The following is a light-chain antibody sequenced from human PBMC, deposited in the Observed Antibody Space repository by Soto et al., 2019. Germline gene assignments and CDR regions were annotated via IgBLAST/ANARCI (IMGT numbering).Light chain of an antibody. J-gene: IGKJ4*01. CDR3: HQYGSSPLT. V-gene: IGKV3-20*01. CDR1: QRGGSN. Sequence: IVMTQSPALLSVSPGGRAILCSWTGQRGGSNLAWYQQKPGQAPRLLIYGASTRATGIPDRFSGSGSGTDFTLTITRLEPEDFAVYYCHQYGSSPLTFGGGPRWIS. CDR2: GAS.